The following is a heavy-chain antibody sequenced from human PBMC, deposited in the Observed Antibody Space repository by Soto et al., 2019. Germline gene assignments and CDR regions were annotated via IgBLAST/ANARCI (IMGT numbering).Heavy chain of an antibody. CDR3: AKGGYYYDSSGSRPWY. J-gene: IGHJ4*02. V-gene: IGHV3-23*01. CDR2: ISRNGGST. D-gene: IGHD3-22*01. Sequence: QATGKGLEWVANISRNGGSTYYADSVKGRFTISRDNSKNTLYLQMNSLRAEDTAVYYCAKGGYYYDSSGSRPWYWGQGTLVTVSS.